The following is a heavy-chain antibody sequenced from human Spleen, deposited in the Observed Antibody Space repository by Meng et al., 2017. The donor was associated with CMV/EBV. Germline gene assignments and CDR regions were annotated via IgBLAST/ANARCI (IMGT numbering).Heavy chain of an antibody. CDR2: IYYSGNT. Sequence: SMSDYFWTGIRQPPGRGLEWIAYIYYSGNTNYNPSLKGRLTISVDTSENLFSLKLTSVTAADTAVYYCARGGSYSGSGNYPPYYFDSWGQGTLVTVSS. J-gene: IGHJ4*02. CDR1: SMSDYF. V-gene: IGHV4-59*01. CDR3: ARGGSYSGSGNYPPYYFDS. D-gene: IGHD3-10*01.